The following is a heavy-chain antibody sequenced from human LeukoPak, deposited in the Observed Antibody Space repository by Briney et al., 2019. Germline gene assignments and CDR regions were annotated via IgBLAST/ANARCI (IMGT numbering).Heavy chain of an antibody. CDR2: IIPIFGTA. J-gene: IGHJ3*02. CDR1: GGTFSSYA. D-gene: IGHD4-17*01. V-gene: IGHV1-69*05. CDR3: ARDRVPHDYGDYSDAFDI. Sequence: ASVKVSCKASGGTFSSYAISWVRQAPGQGLEWMGRIIPIFGTANYAQKLQGRVTMTTDTSTSTAYMELRSLRSDDTAVYYCARDRVPHDYGDYSDAFDIWGQGTMVTVSS.